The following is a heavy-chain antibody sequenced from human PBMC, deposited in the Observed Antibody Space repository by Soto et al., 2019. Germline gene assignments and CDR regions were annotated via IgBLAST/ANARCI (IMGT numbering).Heavy chain of an antibody. CDR2: IYYSGST. V-gene: IGHV4-31*03. D-gene: IGHD2-2*01. J-gene: IGHJ6*02. CDR1: GGSISSGGYY. CDR3: ARGVVVPAAPGEYYYYGMDV. Sequence: PSETLPLTCTVSGGSISSGGYYWSWIRQHPGKGLEWIGYIYYSGSTYYNPSLKSRVTISVDTSKNQFSLELKSVTAADTAVYYCARGVVVPAAPGEYYYYGMDVWGQGTTVTVSS.